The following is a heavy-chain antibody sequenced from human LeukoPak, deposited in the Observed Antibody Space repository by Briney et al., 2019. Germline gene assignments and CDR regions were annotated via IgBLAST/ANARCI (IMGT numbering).Heavy chain of an antibody. CDR3: ARDQIVVVPAALDY. CDR1: GYTFTSYG. D-gene: IGHD2-2*01. Sequence: ASVKVSCKASGYTFTSYGISWVRQAPGQGLEWMGWISAYNGNTNYAQKLQGRVTMTTDTSTSTAYMELRSLRSDDTAVYYCARDQIVVVPAALDYWGQGTLVNVSS. V-gene: IGHV1-18*01. J-gene: IGHJ4*02. CDR2: ISAYNGNT.